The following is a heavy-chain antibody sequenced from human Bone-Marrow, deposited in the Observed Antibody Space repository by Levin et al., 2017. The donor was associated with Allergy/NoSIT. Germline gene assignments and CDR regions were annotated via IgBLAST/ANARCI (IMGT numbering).Heavy chain of an antibody. CDR1: GGSISSYY. CDR2: IYYSGST. Sequence: SETLSLTCTVSGGSISSYYWSWIRQPPGKGLEWIGYIYYSGSTNYNPSLKSRVTISVDTSKNQFSLKLSSVTAADTAVYYCARLRRLGYSYGYIFPVHDAFDIWGQGTMVTVSS. V-gene: IGHV4-59*08. CDR3: ARLRRLGYSYGYIFPVHDAFDI. J-gene: IGHJ3*02. D-gene: IGHD5-18*01.